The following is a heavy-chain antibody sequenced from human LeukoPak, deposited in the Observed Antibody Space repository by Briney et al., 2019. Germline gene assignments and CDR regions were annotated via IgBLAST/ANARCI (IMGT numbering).Heavy chain of an antibody. Sequence: SETLSLTCTVSGGSISSYYWSWIRQPAGKGLEWIGRIYTSGSTNYNPSLKGRVTMSVDTSKNQFSLKLSSVTAADTAVYYCARGGAGKWFHAFDIWGQGTMVTVSS. CDR1: GGSISSYY. J-gene: IGHJ3*02. CDR3: ARGGAGKWFHAFDI. CDR2: IYTSGST. D-gene: IGHD3-22*01. V-gene: IGHV4-4*07.